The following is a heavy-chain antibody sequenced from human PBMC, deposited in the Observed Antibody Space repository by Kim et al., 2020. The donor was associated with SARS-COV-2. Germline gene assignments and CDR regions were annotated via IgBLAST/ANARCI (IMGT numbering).Heavy chain of an antibody. V-gene: IGHV3-21*01. J-gene: IGHJ4*02. Sequence: GGSLRLSCAASGFTFSSYSMNWVRQAPGKGLEWVSSISSSSSYIYYADSVKGRFTISRDNAKNSLYLQMNSLRAEDTAVYYCARDRRGSYSSGWYFDYFDYWGQGTLVTVSS. CDR3: ARDRRGSYSSGWYFDYFDY. D-gene: IGHD6-19*01. CDR1: GFTFSSYS. CDR2: ISSSSSYI.